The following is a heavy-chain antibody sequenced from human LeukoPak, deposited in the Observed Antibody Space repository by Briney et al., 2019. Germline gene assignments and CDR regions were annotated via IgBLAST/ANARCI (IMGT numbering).Heavy chain of an antibody. CDR2: IYTSGST. V-gene: IGHV4-61*02. J-gene: IGHJ5*02. Sequence: PSETLSLTCTVSGGSISSGSYYWSWIRQPAGKGLEWIGRIYTSGSTNYNPSLKSRVTISVDTSKNQFSLKLSSVTAADTAVYYCARVEVAAGGNWFDPWGQGTLVTVSS. CDR1: GGSISSGSYY. D-gene: IGHD6-13*01. CDR3: ARVEVAAGGNWFDP.